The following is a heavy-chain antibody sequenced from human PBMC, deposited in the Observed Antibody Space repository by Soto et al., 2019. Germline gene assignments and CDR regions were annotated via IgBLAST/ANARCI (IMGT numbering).Heavy chain of an antibody. Sequence: ASVKVSCKPSGYTFTSYGITWVRQAPGQGLEWMGWISAYNGNTNYAQKFQGRVTMTTDTSTSTAYMELSSLRSEDTAVYYCASSYYYDSSGYSSLYYYYGMDVWGQGTTVTVSS. CDR2: ISAYNGNT. D-gene: IGHD3-22*01. V-gene: IGHV1-18*01. CDR1: GYTFTSYG. CDR3: ASSYYYDSSGYSSLYYYYGMDV. J-gene: IGHJ6*02.